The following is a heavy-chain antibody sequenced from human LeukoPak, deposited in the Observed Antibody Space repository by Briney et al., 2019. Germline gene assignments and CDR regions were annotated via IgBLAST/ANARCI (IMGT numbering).Heavy chain of an antibody. J-gene: IGHJ3*02. CDR3: ARVRDGYNDAYDI. D-gene: IGHD5-24*01. CDR2: INPSAGNT. Sequence: ASVKVSCKASGYTFTNYYIHWVRQAPGQGLEWMGIINPSAGNTNHAQNFQGRVTMTRDTSTSTVYMELSSLRSEDTAVYYCARVRDGYNDAYDIWGQGTMVTVPS. CDR1: GYTFTNYY. V-gene: IGHV1-46*01.